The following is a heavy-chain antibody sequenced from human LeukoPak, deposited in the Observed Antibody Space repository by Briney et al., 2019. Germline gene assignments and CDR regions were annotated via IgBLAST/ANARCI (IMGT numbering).Heavy chain of an antibody. CDR2: ITDDATT. Sequence: GGSLRLSCAASGFTFSSAWMHWGRQAPGTGLVWVSRITDDATTTYADSVRGRFTISRDNAKNILYLQINSLRAEDTAVYYCVRDRVGPDYWGQGTLVTVSS. CDR1: GFTFSSAW. V-gene: IGHV3-74*03. D-gene: IGHD1-26*01. J-gene: IGHJ4*02. CDR3: VRDRVGPDY.